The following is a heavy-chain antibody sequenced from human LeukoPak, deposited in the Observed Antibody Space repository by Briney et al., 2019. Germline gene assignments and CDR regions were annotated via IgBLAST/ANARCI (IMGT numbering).Heavy chain of an antibody. CDR3: ARGGIAGSGNAFDI. J-gene: IGHJ3*02. D-gene: IGHD3-10*01. V-gene: IGHV3-53*01. CDR1: GFTVSSNY. Sequence: PGGSLRLSCAASGFTVSSNYMSWVRQAPGKGLEWVSVIYSGGSTYYADSVKGRFTISRDNAKNSLYLQMNSLRAEDTAVYYCARGGIAGSGNAFDIWGQGTMVTVSS. CDR2: IYSGGST.